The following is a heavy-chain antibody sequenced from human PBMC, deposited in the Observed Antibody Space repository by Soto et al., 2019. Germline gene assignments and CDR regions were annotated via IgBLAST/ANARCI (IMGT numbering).Heavy chain of an antibody. J-gene: IGHJ4*02. CDR3: AKEGPYGSGSYYTPSDS. CDR1: GFTFSSYA. CDR2: ISGGGGST. Sequence: PGGSLRLSCAASGFTFSSYAMSWVRQAPGKGLEWVSSISGGGGSTSYADSVKGRFSISRDNSKNTLYLQMNSLRAEDTAVYYCAKEGPYGSGSYYTPSDSWGQGTLVTV. V-gene: IGHV3-23*01. D-gene: IGHD3-10*01.